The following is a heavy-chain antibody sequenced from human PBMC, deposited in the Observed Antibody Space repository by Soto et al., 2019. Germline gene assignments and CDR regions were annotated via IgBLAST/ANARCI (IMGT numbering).Heavy chain of an antibody. Sequence: SETLSLTCAVCGGSFSGYYWSWIRQPPGKGLEWIGEINHSGSTNYNPSLKSRVTISVDTSKNQFSLKLSSVTAADTAVYYCARGPATYYYGSGSYKNYYYYYMDVWGKGTTVTVSS. J-gene: IGHJ6*03. V-gene: IGHV4-34*01. D-gene: IGHD3-10*01. CDR2: INHSGST. CDR3: ARGPATYYYGSGSYKNYYYYYMDV. CDR1: GGSFSGYY.